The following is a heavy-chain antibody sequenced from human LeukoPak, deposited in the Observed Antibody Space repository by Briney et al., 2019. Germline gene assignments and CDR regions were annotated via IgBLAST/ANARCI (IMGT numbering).Heavy chain of an antibody. Sequence: SETMSLTCTVSAGSISSYYWSCIRQPPGKGLEWIGYIYTSGSTNYNPSLKSQVTISVDTYKIQFSLKLSSGTAADTAVYYCARGDVTVGATTVYFDYWGQGTLVTVSS. D-gene: IGHD1-26*01. V-gene: IGHV4-4*09. J-gene: IGHJ4*02. CDR1: AGSISSYY. CDR3: ARGDVTVGATTVYFDY. CDR2: IYTSGST.